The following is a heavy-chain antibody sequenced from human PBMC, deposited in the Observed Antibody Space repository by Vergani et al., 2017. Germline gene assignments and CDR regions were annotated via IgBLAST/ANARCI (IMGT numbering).Heavy chain of an antibody. CDR1: GFSLSNARMG. CDR2: IYWNDDK. Sequence: QVTLKESGPVLVKPTETLTLTCTVSGFSLSNARMGVGWIRQPPGKALEWLALIYWNDDKRYSPSLKSRLTITKDTSKNQVVLTMTNMDPVDTATYYCAHSRSWYDVRYYFDYWGQGTLVTVSS. CDR3: AHSRSWYDVRYYFDY. V-gene: IGHV2-5*01. J-gene: IGHJ4*02. D-gene: IGHD6-13*01.